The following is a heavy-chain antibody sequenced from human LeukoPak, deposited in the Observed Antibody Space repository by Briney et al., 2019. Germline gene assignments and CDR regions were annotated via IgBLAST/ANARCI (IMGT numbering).Heavy chain of an antibody. CDR3: AKEAYYYDSSGYPHANAFDI. CDR1: GFTFSSYA. V-gene: IGHV3-23*01. Sequence: GGSLTLFCAASGFTFSSYAMSWVRQAPGKGLEWVSAISGSGGSTYYADSVKGRFTISRDNSKNTLYLQMNSLRAEDTAVYYCAKEAYYYDSSGYPHANAFDIWGQGTMVTVSS. D-gene: IGHD3-22*01. J-gene: IGHJ3*02. CDR2: ISGSGGST.